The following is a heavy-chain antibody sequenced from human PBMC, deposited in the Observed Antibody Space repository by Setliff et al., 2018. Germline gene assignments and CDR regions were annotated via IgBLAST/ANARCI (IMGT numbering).Heavy chain of an antibody. D-gene: IGHD3-3*01. CDR3: RYWSGYYNNDY. CDR1: GFSYSNCW. J-gene: IGHJ4*02. CDR2: INDSGTT. V-gene: IGHV4-34*01. Sequence: GSLRLSCTASGFSYSNCWVSWVRQAPGKGLEWIGEINDSGTTNYSPSLKSRVTISLDASTNQFSLKLRSVSAADTAVYYCRYWSGYYNNDYWGQGTLVTVSS.